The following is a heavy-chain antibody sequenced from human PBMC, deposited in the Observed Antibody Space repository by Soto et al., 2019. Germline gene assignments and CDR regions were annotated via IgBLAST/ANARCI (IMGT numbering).Heavy chain of an antibody. Sequence: QLQLQESGPGLVKPSETLSLTCTVSGGSISSSSYYWGWIRQPPGKGLEWIGSIYYSGSSYYNPSLKSRLTNSVDTSKNQFSLKLSAVTDADTAVYYCAGSRITIFGVVASHHWYFDLWGRGTLVTVSS. CDR3: AGSRITIFGVVASHHWYFDL. D-gene: IGHD3-3*01. J-gene: IGHJ2*01. CDR2: IYYSGSS. V-gene: IGHV4-39*01. CDR1: GGSISSSSYY.